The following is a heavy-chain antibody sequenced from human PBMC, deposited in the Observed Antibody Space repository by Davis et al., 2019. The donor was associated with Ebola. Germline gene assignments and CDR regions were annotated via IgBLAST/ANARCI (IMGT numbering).Heavy chain of an antibody. J-gene: IGHJ6*03. CDR2: IRSKANSYAT. V-gene: IGHV3-73*01. Sequence: GESLKISCAASGFTFSGSAMHWVRQASGKGLEWVGRIRSKANSYATAYAASVKGRFTISRDDSKNTAYLQMNSLKTEDTAAYYCTRPAAGYYYYYYMDVWGKGTTVTVSS. CDR3: TRPAAGYYYYYYMDV. D-gene: IGHD6-13*01. CDR1: GFTFSGSA.